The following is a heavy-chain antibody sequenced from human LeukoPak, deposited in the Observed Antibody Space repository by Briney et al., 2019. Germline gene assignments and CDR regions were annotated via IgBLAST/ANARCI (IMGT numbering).Heavy chain of an antibody. CDR2: IKQDGSEK. CDR1: GFTFSRYG. D-gene: IGHD2-2*01. CDR3: ARDSSTSCYDY. Sequence: PGGSLRLSCAASGFTFSRYGMHWVRQAPGKGLEWVANIKQDGSEKFYVDSVKGRFTISRDNAKNSLYLQMNSLRAEDTAVYYCARDSSTSCYDYWGQGTLVTVSS. V-gene: IGHV3-7*01. J-gene: IGHJ4*02.